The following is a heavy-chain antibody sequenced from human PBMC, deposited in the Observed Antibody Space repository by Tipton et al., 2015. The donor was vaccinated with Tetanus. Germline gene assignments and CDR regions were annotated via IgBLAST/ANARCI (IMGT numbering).Heavy chain of an antibody. V-gene: IGHV4-59*08. CDR3: AGLYYYDSASYPLY. Sequence: TLSLTCTVSGGSISSYYWSWIRQPQGKGLEWIGNIYYSGSTNYNPSLKSRVTISVDTSKNQFSLKLSSVTAADTAVFYCAGLYYYDSASYPLYWGQGTLVTVSS. CDR1: GGSISSYY. CDR2: IYYSGST. J-gene: IGHJ4*02. D-gene: IGHD3-10*01.